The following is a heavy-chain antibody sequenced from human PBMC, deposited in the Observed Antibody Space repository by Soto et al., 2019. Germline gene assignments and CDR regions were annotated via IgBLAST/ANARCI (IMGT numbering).Heavy chain of an antibody. Sequence: SETLSLTCTVSGGSISSYYWSWIRHPPGKGLEWIGYIYYSGSTNYNPSLKSRVTISVDTSKNQFSLKLSSVTAADTAVYYCASGEYCSGGSCYISFDYWGQGTLVTVSS. D-gene: IGHD2-15*01. J-gene: IGHJ4*02. CDR3: ASGEYCSGGSCYISFDY. CDR1: GGSISSYY. V-gene: IGHV4-59*01. CDR2: IYYSGST.